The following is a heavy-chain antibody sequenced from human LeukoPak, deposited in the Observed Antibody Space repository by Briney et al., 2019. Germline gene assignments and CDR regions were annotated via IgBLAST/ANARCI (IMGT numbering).Heavy chain of an antibody. CDR2: ISGTAENT. CDR1: GFTFSNAW. V-gene: IGHV3-23*01. D-gene: IGHD3-10*01. CDR3: ANQRGGF. J-gene: IGHJ4*02. Sequence: GGSLRLSCAASGFTFSNAWMSWVRQAPGKGLEWVSAISGTAENTYYADSVKGRFSISRDNSRNTVHLQMNSLRPEDTAVYYCANQRGGFWGQGTLVTVSS.